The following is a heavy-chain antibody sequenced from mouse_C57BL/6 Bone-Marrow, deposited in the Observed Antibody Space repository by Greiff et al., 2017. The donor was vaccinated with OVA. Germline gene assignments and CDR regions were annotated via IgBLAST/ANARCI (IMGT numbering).Heavy chain of an antibody. CDR2: IDPENGDT. CDR1: GFNIKDDY. CDR3: TTQPSFAY. Sequence: EVKLQESGAELVRPGASVKLSCTASGFNIKDDYMHWVKQRPEQGLEWIGWIDPENGDTEYASKFQGKATITADTSSNTAYLQLSSLTSEDTAVYYCTTQPSFAYWGQGTLVTVSA. J-gene: IGHJ3*01. V-gene: IGHV14-4*01.